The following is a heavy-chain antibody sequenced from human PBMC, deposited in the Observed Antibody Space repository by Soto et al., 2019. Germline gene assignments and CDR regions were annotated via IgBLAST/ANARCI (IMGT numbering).Heavy chain of an antibody. Sequence: EVQLLESGGGLVQPGGSLRLSCAASGFTFSSYAMSWVRQAPGKGLEWVSAISGSGGSTYYADYVKGRFTITRDNSKNTLYLQMSSLRAEDTAVYYCAKGPSSQLLPPHYWYFDLWGRGTLVTVSS. CDR1: GFTFSSYA. CDR2: ISGSGGST. J-gene: IGHJ2*01. CDR3: AKGPSSQLLPPHYWYFDL. V-gene: IGHV3-23*01. D-gene: IGHD2-15*01.